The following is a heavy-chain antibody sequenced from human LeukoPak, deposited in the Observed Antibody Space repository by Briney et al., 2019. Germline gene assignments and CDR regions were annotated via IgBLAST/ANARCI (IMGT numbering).Heavy chain of an antibody. J-gene: IGHJ6*02. Sequence: GGSLRLSCAASGFTFSSYWMNWVRQAPGKGLVWVSRIASDGSSTTYADSVKGRFSISRDNAKNTLYLQMNSLRAEDTAVYFCARVACTGNSCRPYHYYGMDVWGQGTTVTVSS. D-gene: IGHD2-15*01. V-gene: IGHV3-74*01. CDR3: ARVACTGNSCRPYHYYGMDV. CDR1: GFTFSSYW. CDR2: IASDGSST.